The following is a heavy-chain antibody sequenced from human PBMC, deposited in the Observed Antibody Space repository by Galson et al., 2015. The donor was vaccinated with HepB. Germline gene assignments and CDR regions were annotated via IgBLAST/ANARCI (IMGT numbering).Heavy chain of an antibody. D-gene: IGHD5-24*01. CDR3: AKGVRDGYRFDY. CDR1: GFTFSSYG. Sequence: SLRLSCAASGFTFSSYGMHWVRQAPGKGLEWVAVISYDGSNKYYADSVKGRFTISRDNSKNTLYLQMNSLRAEDTAVYYCAKGVRDGYRFDYWGQGTLVTVSS. J-gene: IGHJ4*02. CDR2: ISYDGSNK. V-gene: IGHV3-30*18.